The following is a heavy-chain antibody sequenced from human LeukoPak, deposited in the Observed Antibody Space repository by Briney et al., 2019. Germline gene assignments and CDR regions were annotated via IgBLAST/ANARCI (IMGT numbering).Heavy chain of an antibody. D-gene: IGHD6-19*01. CDR2: IIPIFGTA. J-gene: IGHJ5*02. Sequence: SVKVSCKASGYSFVFFGVSWVRQAPGQGLEWMGGIIPIFGTANYAQKFQGRVTITTDESTSTAYMELSSLRSEDTAVYYCGARLAQGWFDPWGQGTLVTVSS. CDR1: GYSFVFFG. V-gene: IGHV1-69*05. CDR3: GARLAQGWFDP.